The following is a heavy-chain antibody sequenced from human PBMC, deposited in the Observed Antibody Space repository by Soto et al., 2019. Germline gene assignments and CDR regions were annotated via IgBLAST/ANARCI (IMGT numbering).Heavy chain of an antibody. D-gene: IGHD1-26*01. Sequence: SETLSLTCAVYGGSFSGYYWSWIRQPPGKGLEWIGEINHSGSTNYNPSLKSRVTISVDKSKNQFSLKLSSVTAADTAVYYCARIFGSGSYNGWFDPWGQGTLVTVS. CDR2: INHSGST. CDR1: GGSFSGYY. CDR3: ARIFGSGSYNGWFDP. J-gene: IGHJ5*02. V-gene: IGHV4-34*01.